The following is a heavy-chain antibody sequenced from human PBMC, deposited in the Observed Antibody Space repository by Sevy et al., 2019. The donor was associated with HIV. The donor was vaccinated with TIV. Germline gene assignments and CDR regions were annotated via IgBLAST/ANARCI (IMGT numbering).Heavy chain of an antibody. Sequence: GGSLRLSCAASGFTFSNYWMSWVRQAPGKGLEWVANIKRDGSEKYYVHSVKGLFTISRDNAKTSLYLKMNSLRVEDTAMYECARACSSANCLWGMDVWGQGTMVTVSS. CDR2: IKRDGSEK. CDR1: GFTFSNYW. D-gene: IGHD2-2*01. CDR3: ARACSSANCLWGMDV. J-gene: IGHJ6*02. V-gene: IGHV3-7*03.